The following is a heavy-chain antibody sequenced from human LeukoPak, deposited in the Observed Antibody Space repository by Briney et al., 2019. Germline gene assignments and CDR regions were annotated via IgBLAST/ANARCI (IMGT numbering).Heavy chain of an antibody. Sequence: ASVKVSCKASGYTFTSYGISWVRQAPGQGLEWMGWIRVYNGDTNYAQKLQGRVTMTTDTSTSTVYMELRSLRSDDTAVYYCARGYCSSTVCYSLDYWGQGTLVTVSS. D-gene: IGHD2-2*01. CDR2: IRVYNGDT. CDR1: GYTFTSYG. V-gene: IGHV1-18*01. J-gene: IGHJ4*02. CDR3: ARGYCSSTVCYSLDY.